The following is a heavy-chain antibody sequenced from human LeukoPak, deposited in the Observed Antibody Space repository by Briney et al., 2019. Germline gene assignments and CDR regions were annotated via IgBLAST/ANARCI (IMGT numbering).Heavy chain of an antibody. CDR1: GFTFSSYA. D-gene: IGHD4-17*01. CDR2: NSGSGRTT. J-gene: IGHJ6*02. CDR3: AKDRSYGDYFYYGMDV. Sequence: GGSLRLSCAASGFTFSSYATSWVRQAPGKGLEWVSTNSGSGRTTYYADSVRGRFTISRDKSKSTLYLQMNSLRAEDTAVYYCAKDRSYGDYFYYGMDVWGQGTTVTVSS. V-gene: IGHV3-23*01.